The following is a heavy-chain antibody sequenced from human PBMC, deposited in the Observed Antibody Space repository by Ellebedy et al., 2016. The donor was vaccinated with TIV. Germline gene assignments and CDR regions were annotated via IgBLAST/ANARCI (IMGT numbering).Heavy chain of an antibody. Sequence: GGSLRLSXLAPGFTFSSYWMSWVRQAPGKGLEWVANLKQDGSEIYYVDPVKGRFTISRDNAKNSLYLQMNSLRAEDTAVYYCVRDKIVGATIFDYWGQGTLVTVSS. CDR2: LKQDGSEI. J-gene: IGHJ4*02. CDR1: GFTFSSYW. D-gene: IGHD1-26*01. V-gene: IGHV3-7*01. CDR3: VRDKIVGATIFDY.